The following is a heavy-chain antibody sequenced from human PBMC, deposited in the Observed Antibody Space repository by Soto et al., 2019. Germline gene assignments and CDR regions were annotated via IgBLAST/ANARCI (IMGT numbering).Heavy chain of an antibody. CDR3: AHPDCGGDCYYYYFDY. Sequence: GGSLRLSCAASGFTFDDYTMHWVRQAPGKGLEWVSLISWDAGSIYYADSVKGRFTISRDNTKNTLYLQMNSLRVEDTAVYYYAHPDCGGDCYYYYFDYWGQGTLVTVSS. V-gene: IGHV3-43*01. J-gene: IGHJ4*02. CDR2: ISWDAGSI. CDR1: GFTFDDYT. D-gene: IGHD2-21*02.